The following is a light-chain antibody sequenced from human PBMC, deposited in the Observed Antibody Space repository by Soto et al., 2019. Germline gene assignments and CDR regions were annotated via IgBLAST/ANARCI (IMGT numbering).Light chain of an antibody. CDR1: QSVGSN. J-gene: IGKJ1*01. CDR3: QQYDNWPPWT. CDR2: GAS. Sequence: EIVMTQSPATLSVSPGERDTLSCRASQSVGSNLAWYQQKPGQAPRLLIYGASTRATGIPARFGGSGSGTEFTLTISSLQSEDFAVYYCQQYDNWPPWTFGQGT. V-gene: IGKV3-15*01.